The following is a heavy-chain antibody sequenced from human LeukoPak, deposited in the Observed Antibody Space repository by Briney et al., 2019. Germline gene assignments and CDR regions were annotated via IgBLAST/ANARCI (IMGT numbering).Heavy chain of an antibody. Sequence: GGSLRLSCAASGFTFSSYVMSWVRQAPGKGLEWVSAISDGGCSTYYAYSVKGRFTISRDNSKNTLYLQMNSLRTEDTAVYYCAKSGCTSTSCFIGDYWGQGTLVTVSS. V-gene: IGHV3-23*01. J-gene: IGHJ4*02. D-gene: IGHD2-2*01. CDR2: ISDGGCST. CDR1: GFTFSSYV. CDR3: AKSGCTSTSCFIGDY.